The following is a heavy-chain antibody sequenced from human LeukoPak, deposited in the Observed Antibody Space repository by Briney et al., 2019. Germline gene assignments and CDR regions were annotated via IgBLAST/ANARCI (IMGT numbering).Heavy chain of an antibody. D-gene: IGHD5-12*01. J-gene: IGHJ4*02. V-gene: IGHV3-33*06. CDR1: GFTFSSYG. Sequence: GGSLRLSCAASGFTFSSYGMHWVREAPGKGLEWVAVIWYDGSNKYYADSVKGRFTISRDNSKNTLYLQMNRLRAEDTAVYYCAKSRGGVVATTFDYWGQGTLVTVSS. CDR3: AKSRGGVVATTFDY. CDR2: IWYDGSNK.